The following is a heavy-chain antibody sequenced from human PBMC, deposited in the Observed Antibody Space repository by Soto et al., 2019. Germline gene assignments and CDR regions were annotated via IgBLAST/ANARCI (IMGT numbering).Heavy chain of an antibody. CDR2: ISGSGAGT. CDR1: GFTFSSYA. V-gene: IGHV3-23*01. J-gene: IGHJ4*02. D-gene: IGHD1-20*01. CDR3: AKAKVYTWNPGSFDY. Sequence: GGSLRLSCAASGFTFSSYAMSWVRQAPGKGLEWVSGISGSGAGTYYADSVKGRFTISRDSFKNTLYLQMNSLRAEGTAVYYCAKAKVYTWNPGSFDYWGQGTLVTVSS.